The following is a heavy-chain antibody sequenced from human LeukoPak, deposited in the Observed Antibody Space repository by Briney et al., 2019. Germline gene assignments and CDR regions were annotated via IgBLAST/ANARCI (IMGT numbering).Heavy chain of an antibody. Sequence: GGSLRLSCAASGFTFSNYGMHWVRQAPGKGLEWVAVISYDGSNKYYADSVKGRFTISRDNSKNTLYLQMNSLRAEDTAVYYCATPEGSEGHYWGQGTLVTVSS. V-gene: IGHV3-30*03. D-gene: IGHD6-19*01. CDR2: ISYDGSNK. CDR1: GFTFSNYG. CDR3: ATPEGSEGHY. J-gene: IGHJ4*02.